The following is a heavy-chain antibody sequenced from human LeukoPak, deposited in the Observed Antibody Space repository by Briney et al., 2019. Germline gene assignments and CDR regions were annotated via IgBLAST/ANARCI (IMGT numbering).Heavy chain of an antibody. CDR1: GGSISSYY. CDR2: IYYSGRT. J-gene: IGHJ4*02. CDR3: ARLEVAGINDY. V-gene: IGHV4-59*05. D-gene: IGHD6-19*01. Sequence: PSETLSLTCTVSGGSISSYYWSWIRQPPGKGLEWIGSIYYSGRTYYNPSLKSRVTISVDTSKNQFSLKLSSVTAADTAVYYCARLEVAGINDYWGQGTLVTVSS.